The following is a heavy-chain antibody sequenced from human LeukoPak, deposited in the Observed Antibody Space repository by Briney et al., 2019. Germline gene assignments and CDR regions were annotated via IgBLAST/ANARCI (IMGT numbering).Heavy chain of an antibody. V-gene: IGHV4-38-2*01. CDR1: GYSFSSGYY. CDR3: ARHTPPGSSSAFDI. J-gene: IGHJ3*02. CDR2: IYHSGST. Sequence: PSETLSLTCAVSGYSFSSGYYWGWIRQPPGKGLKWIGSIYHSGSTYYNPSLKSRVTISVDMSKNQFSLKLRSVTAADTAVYYCARHTPPGSSSAFDIWGQGTTVTVSS. D-gene: IGHD6-6*01.